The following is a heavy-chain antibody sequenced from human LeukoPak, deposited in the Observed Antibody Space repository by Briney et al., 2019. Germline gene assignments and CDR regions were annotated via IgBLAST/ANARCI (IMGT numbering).Heavy chain of an antibody. Sequence: GGSLRLSCAASEFSLINAWMSWVRQAPGKGLEWVGRIRSEADGGTLDYAALVKGRFTISRDASKNTLYLQMNSLKTEDTAVYYCTTVIMGTPKDDYWGQGTLITVSS. D-gene: IGHD4-23*01. CDR3: TTVIMGTPKDDY. CDR1: EFSLINAW. J-gene: IGHJ4*02. V-gene: IGHV3-15*01. CDR2: IRSEADGGTL.